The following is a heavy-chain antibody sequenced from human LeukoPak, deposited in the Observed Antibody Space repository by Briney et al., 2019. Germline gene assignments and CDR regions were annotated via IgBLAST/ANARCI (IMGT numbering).Heavy chain of an antibody. Sequence: SETLSLTCAVYGGSFSAHYWTWIRQPPGEGLGWIGEINQSGSTNYNPSLKSRVSMSIDTFKKQFSLKLSSVTTADSAVYYCARSEGRYYDFWSGYSGDANWFDPWGQGNLVTVSS. CDR2: INQSGST. CDR3: ARSEGRYYDFWSGYSGDANWFDP. V-gene: IGHV4-34*01. CDR1: GGSFSAHY. J-gene: IGHJ5*02. D-gene: IGHD3-3*01.